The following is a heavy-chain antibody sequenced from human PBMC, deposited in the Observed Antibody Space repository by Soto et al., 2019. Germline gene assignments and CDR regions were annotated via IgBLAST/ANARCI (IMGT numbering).Heavy chain of an antibody. V-gene: IGHV3-23*01. CDR3: AKTYGSGRGAFDV. Sequence: PGGSLRLSCAASGFTFSSYAMSWVRQAPGKGLEWVSTISGSGGSTFYADSVKGRFTISRDNSKNTLYLQMSSLRAEDTAVYYCAKTYGSGRGAFDVWGQGTMVTVSS. J-gene: IGHJ3*01. D-gene: IGHD6-19*01. CDR2: ISGSGGST. CDR1: GFTFSSYA.